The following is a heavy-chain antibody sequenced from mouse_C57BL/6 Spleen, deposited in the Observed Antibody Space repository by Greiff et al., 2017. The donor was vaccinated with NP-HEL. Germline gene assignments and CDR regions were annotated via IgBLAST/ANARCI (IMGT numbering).Heavy chain of an antibody. CDR2: IHSNSGST. CDR1: GYTFTSYW. D-gene: IGHD1-1*01. Sequence: VQLQQPGAELVKPGASVKLSCKASGYTFTSYWMHWVKQRPGQGLEWIGMIHSNSGSTNYNEKFKSKATLTVDKSSSTAYMQLSSLTSEDSAVYYCARKDYYGSSYVDYWGQGTTLTVSS. CDR3: ARKDYYGSSYVDY. J-gene: IGHJ2*01. V-gene: IGHV1-64*01.